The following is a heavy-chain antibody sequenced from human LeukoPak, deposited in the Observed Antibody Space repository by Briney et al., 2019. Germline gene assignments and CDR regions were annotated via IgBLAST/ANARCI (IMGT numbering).Heavy chain of an antibody. J-gene: IGHJ4*02. D-gene: IGHD6-19*01. CDR1: GFTFSSYG. CDR3: AKDSAKEQWLVELGGY. V-gene: IGHV3-30*02. CDR2: IRYDGSNK. Sequence: LPGGSLRLSCAASGFTFSSYGMHWVRQAPGKGLEWVAFIRYDGSNKYYADSVKGRFTISRDNSKNTLYLQMNSLRAEDTAVYYCAKDSAKEQWLVELGGYWGQGTLVTVSS.